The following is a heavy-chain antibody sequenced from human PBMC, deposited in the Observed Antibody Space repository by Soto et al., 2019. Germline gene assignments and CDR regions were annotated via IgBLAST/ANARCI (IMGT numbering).Heavy chain of an antibody. Sequence: SVKGRFTISRDNSKNTLYLQMNSLRAEDTAVYYCARGWGHSSRRFDYWGQGTLVTVSS. V-gene: IGHV3-30*07. J-gene: IGHJ4*02. CDR3: ARGWGHSSRRFDY. D-gene: IGHD3-16*01.